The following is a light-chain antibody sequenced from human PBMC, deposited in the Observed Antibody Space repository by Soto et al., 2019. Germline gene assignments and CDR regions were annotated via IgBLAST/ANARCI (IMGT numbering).Light chain of an antibody. CDR1: QSISSY. Sequence: DIQMTQSPSSLSASVGDRITITCRASQSISSYLNWYQHRPGKAPSVLIYGASNLQSGVPSRFSGSGSGTDFTLTISSLQPEDFAIYYCQQSYSVPWTFAQGTKVDSK. J-gene: IGKJ1*01. V-gene: IGKV1-39*01. CDR2: GAS. CDR3: QQSYSVPWT.